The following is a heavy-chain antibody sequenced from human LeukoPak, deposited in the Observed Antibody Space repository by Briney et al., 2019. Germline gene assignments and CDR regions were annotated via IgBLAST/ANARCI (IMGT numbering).Heavy chain of an antibody. CDR2: ISGSGGST. CDR1: GFIFSTYA. Sequence: LTGGSLRLSCATSGFIFSTYALSWVRQAPGKGLEWASSISGSGGSTYHADSVKGRFTISRDSSKNTLYLQMNSLRAEDTAVYYCARVPFLRAGWFDPWGQGTLVTVSS. CDR3: ARVPFLRAGWFDP. V-gene: IGHV3-23*01. J-gene: IGHJ5*02. D-gene: IGHD2-2*01.